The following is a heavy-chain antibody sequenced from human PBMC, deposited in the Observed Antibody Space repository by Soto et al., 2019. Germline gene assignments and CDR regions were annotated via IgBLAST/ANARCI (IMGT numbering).Heavy chain of an antibody. CDR3: ARRTPPALLRFLACSTTGGMDV. CDR2: INHSGST. D-gene: IGHD3-3*01. J-gene: IGHJ6*02. CDR1: GGSFSGYY. Sequence: SETLSLTCAVYGGSFSGYYWSWIRQPPGKGLEWIGEINHSGSTNYNPSLKSRVTISVDTSKNQFSLKLSSVTAADTAVYYCARRTPPALLRFLACSTTGGMDVWGQGTTVTVSS. V-gene: IGHV4-34*01.